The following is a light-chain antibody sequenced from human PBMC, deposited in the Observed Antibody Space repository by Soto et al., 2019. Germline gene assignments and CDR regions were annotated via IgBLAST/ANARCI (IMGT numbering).Light chain of an antibody. Sequence: DIQMTQSPSSLSASVGDRVTITCRASQSISNYLNWYQQKPGKAPKVLIYAASTLQSGVPSRFSGSGSGTTVTLTISSLQPEDFATYYCQQSYSTWTFGLGTKVDIK. CDR2: AAS. CDR3: QQSYSTWT. CDR1: QSISNY. J-gene: IGKJ1*01. V-gene: IGKV1-39*01.